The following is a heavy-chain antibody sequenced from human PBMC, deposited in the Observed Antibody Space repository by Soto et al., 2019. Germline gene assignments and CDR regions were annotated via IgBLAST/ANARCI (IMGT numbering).Heavy chain of an antibody. CDR1: ELTFSSYS. Sequence: GGSLTPTLAASELTFSSYSMSWVRQAPGKGLEWLSYIRSSSGATYYADSVKGRFTISRDNAKDSLYLQMNSLRDDDTAVYYCARDGNSDSWTDFDYWGQGTPVTAPQ. CDR2: IRSSSGAT. V-gene: IGHV3-48*02. D-gene: IGHD5-18*01. CDR3: ARDGNSDSWTDFDY. J-gene: IGHJ4*02.